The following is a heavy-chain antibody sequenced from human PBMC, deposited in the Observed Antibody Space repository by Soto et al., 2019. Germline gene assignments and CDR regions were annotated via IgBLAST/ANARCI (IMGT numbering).Heavy chain of an antibody. CDR2: MYHSGST. CDR1: GGSISGGGYS. V-gene: IGHV4-30-2*01. J-gene: IGHJ4*02. CDR3: ARGGGFFSSSTCRADPFGY. Sequence: SETLSLTCAVSGGSISGGGYSWSWIRQPPGKGLEWIGYMYHSGSTYYNPSLKSRVTISVDKSKNQFSLKLSSVTAADTAVYYCARGGGFFSSSTCRADPFGYWGQGTLVTVSS. D-gene: IGHD2-2*01.